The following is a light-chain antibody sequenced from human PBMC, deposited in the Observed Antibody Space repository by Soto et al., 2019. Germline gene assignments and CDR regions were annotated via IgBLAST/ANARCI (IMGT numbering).Light chain of an antibody. CDR2: EVS. Sequence: QSVLAQPPSASGSPGQSVTVSCTGTSSDVGGYNYVSWYQQHPGKAPKLIIYEVSERPSGVPDRFSGSKSGDTAFLTVSGLQAEDEADYYCSSYAGSNNFCVFGTGTRSPS. CDR3: SSYAGSNNFCV. V-gene: IGLV2-8*01. CDR1: SSDVGGYNY. J-gene: IGLJ1*01.